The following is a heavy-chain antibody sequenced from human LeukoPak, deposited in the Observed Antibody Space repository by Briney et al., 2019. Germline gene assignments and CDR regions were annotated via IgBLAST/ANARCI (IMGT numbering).Heavy chain of an antibody. V-gene: IGHV3-7*01. J-gene: IGHJ4*02. Sequence: GGSLRLSCAASGFSFNNYAMSWVRQAPGKGLEWVANIKQDGSEKYYVDSVKGRFAVSRDNAKNSLYLQMSSLRAEDTAVYYCSRVPWSSVTILDYWGQGTLVIVSS. CDR2: IKQDGSEK. CDR3: SRVPWSSVTILDY. CDR1: GFSFNNYA. D-gene: IGHD3-10*01.